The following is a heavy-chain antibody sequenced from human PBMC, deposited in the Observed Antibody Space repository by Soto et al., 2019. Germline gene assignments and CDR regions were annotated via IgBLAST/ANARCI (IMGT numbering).Heavy chain of an antibody. V-gene: IGHV1-8*01. CDR1: GYTFTSYD. CDR3: ARGLGHTYYDFWSGYYPTHNWFDP. J-gene: IGHJ5*02. CDR2: MNPNSGNT. D-gene: IGHD3-3*01. Sequence: GASVKVSCKASGYTFTSYDINWVRQATGQGLEWMGWMNPNSGNTGYAQKFQGRVTMTRNTSISTAYMELSSLRSEDTAVYYCARGLGHTYYDFWSGYYPTHNWFDPWVQGTLVTVSS.